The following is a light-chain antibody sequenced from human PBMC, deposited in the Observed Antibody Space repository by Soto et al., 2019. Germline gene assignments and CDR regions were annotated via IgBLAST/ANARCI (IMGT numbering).Light chain of an antibody. V-gene: IGKV3-20*01. CDR2: GAS. CDR1: QSISSGY. CDR3: QQYGGSLLT. Sequence: EIVLTQSPGTLSLSPGERVTLSCRASQSISSGYLAWYQQKPGQAPRLLIYGASSRATGIPDRFSGSGSGTDFTLTISRLEPEDFAIYYCQQYGGSLLTFGGGTKVEIK. J-gene: IGKJ4*01.